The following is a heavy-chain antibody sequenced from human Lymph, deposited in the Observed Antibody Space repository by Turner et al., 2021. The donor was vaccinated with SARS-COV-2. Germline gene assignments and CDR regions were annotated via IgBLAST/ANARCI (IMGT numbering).Heavy chain of an antibody. J-gene: IGHJ6*02. Sequence: VQLVYSGGGLIQPGRSIRLPCAASGLPVSSNYMSWVRQAPGKGLEWVSVIYSGGSTYYADSVKGRFTISRDNSKNTMYLQMNSLRAEDTAVYYCARDLYYYGMDVWGQGTTVTVSS. CDR1: GLPVSSNY. CDR3: ARDLYYYGMDV. V-gene: IGHV3-53*01. CDR2: IYSGGST.